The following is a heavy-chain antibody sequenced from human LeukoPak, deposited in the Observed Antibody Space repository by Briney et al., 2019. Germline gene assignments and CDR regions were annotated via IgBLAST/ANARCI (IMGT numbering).Heavy chain of an antibody. CDR1: GGSISSSSYY. CDR3: ASRPIAALGRFLGQIDY. D-gene: IGHD6-6*01. Sequence: SETLSLTCTVSGGSISSSSYYWGWIRQPPGKGLEWIGSIYYSGSTYYNPSLKSRVTISVDTSKNQFPLKLSSVTAADTAVYYCASRPIAALGRFLGQIDYWGQGTLVTVSS. J-gene: IGHJ4*02. CDR2: IYYSGST. V-gene: IGHV4-39*01.